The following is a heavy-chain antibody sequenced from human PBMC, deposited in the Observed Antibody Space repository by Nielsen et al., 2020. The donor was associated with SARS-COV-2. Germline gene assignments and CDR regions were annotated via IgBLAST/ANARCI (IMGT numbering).Heavy chain of an antibody. CDR2: ISGSGGST. D-gene: IGHD4-23*01. CDR3: AKGVGTTVVTPGVDY. V-gene: IGHV3-23*01. Sequence: VRQAPGKGLEWVSAISGSGGSTYYADSVKGRFTISRDNSKNTLYLQMNSLRAEDTAVYYCAKGVGTTVVTPGVDYWGQGTLVTVSS. J-gene: IGHJ4*02.